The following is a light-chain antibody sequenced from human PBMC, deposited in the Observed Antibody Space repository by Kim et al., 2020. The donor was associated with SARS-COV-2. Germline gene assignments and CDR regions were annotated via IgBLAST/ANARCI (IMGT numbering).Light chain of an antibody. J-gene: IGKJ4*01. Sequence: SPGERVTLSCRASQSVRNNLAWYQQRPGQAPRLLLYGASTRATDIPARFSGSGSGTEFTLTILSLQSEDLAVYYCQQYNDWPLISFGGGTKVDIK. CDR2: GAS. CDR1: QSVRNN. V-gene: IGKV3-15*01. CDR3: QQYNDWPLIS.